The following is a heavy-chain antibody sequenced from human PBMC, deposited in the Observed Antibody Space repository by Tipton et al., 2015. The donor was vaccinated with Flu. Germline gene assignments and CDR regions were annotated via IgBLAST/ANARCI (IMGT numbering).Heavy chain of an antibody. CDR2: VFYNGKT. CDR3: ARVPQPDWYIDL. J-gene: IGHJ2*01. Sequence: TLSLTCTVSGGPISAFYWSWIRQPPGKDLEWIGYVFYNGKTDYNPSLKSRVSMSVDTSKNQFSLNLSSVTAADSATYYCARVPQPDWYIDLWGRGTLVTVSS. V-gene: IGHV4-59*01. D-gene: IGHD1-1*01. CDR1: GGPISAFY.